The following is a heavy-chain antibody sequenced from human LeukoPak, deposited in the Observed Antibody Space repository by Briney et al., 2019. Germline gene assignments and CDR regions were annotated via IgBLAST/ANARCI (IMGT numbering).Heavy chain of an antibody. Sequence: SVKVSCKASGYTFTGYYMHWVRQAPGQGLEWMGRIIPILGIANYAQKFQGRVTITADKSTSTAYMELSSLRSEDTAVYYCARIQGGYSYGLSPPNFDYWGQGTLVTVSS. J-gene: IGHJ4*02. CDR1: GYTFTGYY. V-gene: IGHV1-69*02. D-gene: IGHD5-18*01. CDR3: ARIQGGYSYGLSPPNFDY. CDR2: IIPILGIA.